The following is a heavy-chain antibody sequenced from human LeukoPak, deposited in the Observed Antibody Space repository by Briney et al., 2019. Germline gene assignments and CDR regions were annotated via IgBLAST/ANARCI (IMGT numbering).Heavy chain of an antibody. CDR1: GGSISSSY. CDR3: AREYYYDSSGYYYYYYMDV. D-gene: IGHD3-22*01. J-gene: IGHJ6*03. V-gene: IGHV4-59*01. Sequence: SETLSLTCTVSGGSISSSYWSWIRQPPGKGLEWIGYIYYSGNTNYNPSLKSRVTISVDTSMNQFSLKLTSVTAADTAVYYCAREYYYDSSGYYYYYYMDVWGKGTTVTVSS. CDR2: IYYSGNT.